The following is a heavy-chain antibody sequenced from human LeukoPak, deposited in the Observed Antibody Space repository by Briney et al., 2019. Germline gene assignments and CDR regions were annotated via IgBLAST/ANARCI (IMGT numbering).Heavy chain of an antibody. V-gene: IGHV3-23*01. D-gene: IGHD2-15*01. Sequence: GGSLRLSCAASGFTFSSYAMSWVRQAPGKGLEWVSAISGSGGSTYYADSVKGRFTISRDNSKNTLYLQMNSLRAEDTAVYYCAKGTDIAVVVAARFWGQGTLVTVSS. CDR3: AKGTDIAVVVAARF. CDR1: GFTFSSYA. CDR2: ISGSGGST. J-gene: IGHJ4*02.